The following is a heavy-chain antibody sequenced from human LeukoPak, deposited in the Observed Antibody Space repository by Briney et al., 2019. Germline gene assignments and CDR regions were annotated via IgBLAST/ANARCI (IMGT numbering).Heavy chain of an antibody. CDR3: ARESPIPY. CDR2: ISSSGSAK. V-gene: IGHV3-48*03. CDR1: GFTFSSYD. Sequence: GSLRLSCAASGFTFSSYDMNWVRQAPGKGLEWVSYISSSGSAKYYADSVKGRFTISRDNAKNSLYLEMNSLRAEDTAVYYCARESPIPYWGQGTLVTVSS. J-gene: IGHJ4*02.